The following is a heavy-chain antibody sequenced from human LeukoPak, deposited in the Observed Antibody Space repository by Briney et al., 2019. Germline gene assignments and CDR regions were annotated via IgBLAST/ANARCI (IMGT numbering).Heavy chain of an antibody. Sequence: PGGSLRLSCAASGFTVDSNYLSWVRQAPGKGLEWVSTLSDGGGTTYYADSVKGRFTISRDNSKNTLYLQMNSLRAEDTAVYYCAKYVSPGTFFDYWGQGTLVTVSS. D-gene: IGHD6-13*01. CDR1: GFTVDSNY. V-gene: IGHV3-23*01. J-gene: IGHJ4*02. CDR3: AKYVSPGTFFDY. CDR2: LSDGGGTT.